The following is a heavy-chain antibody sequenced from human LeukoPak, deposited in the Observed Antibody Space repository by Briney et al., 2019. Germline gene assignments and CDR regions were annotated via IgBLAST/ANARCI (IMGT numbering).Heavy chain of an antibody. J-gene: IGHJ4*02. CDR3: ARGPYSSNWYVDY. V-gene: IGHV3-48*03. D-gene: IGHD6-13*01. Sequence: PGGSLRLSCAASGFTLSSYEMNWVRLAPGKGLEWISYISRTGNSIYYADSVKGRFTISRDSAKNSLYLQMNSLRAEDTAVSYCARGPYSSNWYVDYWGQGTLVTVAS. CDR1: GFTLSSYE. CDR2: ISRTGNSI.